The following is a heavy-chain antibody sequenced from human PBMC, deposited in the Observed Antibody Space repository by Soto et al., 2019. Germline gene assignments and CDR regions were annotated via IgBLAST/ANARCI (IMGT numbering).Heavy chain of an antibody. CDR1: GFTFSSYG. J-gene: IGHJ6*02. CDR2: ISYDGSNK. CDR3: AKDLGATVTPYYYGMDV. V-gene: IGHV3-30*18. Sequence: PGGSLRLSCAASGFTFSSYGMHWVRQAPGKGLEWVVVISYDGSNKYYAVSVKGRFTISRDNSKNTLYLQMNSLRAEDTAVYYCAKDLGATVTPYYYGMDVWGQGTTVTVSS. D-gene: IGHD4-17*01.